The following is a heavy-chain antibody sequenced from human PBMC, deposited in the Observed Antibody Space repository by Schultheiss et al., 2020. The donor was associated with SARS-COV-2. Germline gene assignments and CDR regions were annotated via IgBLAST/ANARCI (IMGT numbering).Heavy chain of an antibody. CDR1: GFTFSSYW. CDR3: AREYCGGGRCYGWYYLEV. Sequence: GGSLRLSCAASGFTFSSYWMHWVRQAPGKGLEWVSAISGSGGSTYYADSVKGRFTISRENAKNSLHLQMNSLRDEDTAVYYCAREYCGGGRCYGWYYLEVWGKGTTVTVSS. V-gene: IGHV3-23*01. CDR2: ISGSGGST. J-gene: IGHJ6*03. D-gene: IGHD2-15*01.